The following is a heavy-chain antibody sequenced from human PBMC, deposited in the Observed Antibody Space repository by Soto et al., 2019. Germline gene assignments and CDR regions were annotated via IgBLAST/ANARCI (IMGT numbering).Heavy chain of an antibody. CDR2: MYSDATST. CDR1: GFTFSSSW. D-gene: IGHD2-15*01. J-gene: IGHJ4*02. CDR3: VRDRGWSQYDY. V-gene: IGHV3-74*03. Sequence: EVQLVESGGGLVQPGGSLRLSCAASGFTFSSSWRHWVRQAPGKGLVWVSRMYSDATSTKYADSVKGRFTISRDNTKNTLYLQMNSLGAEDTAVYYCVRDRGWSQYDYWGQGTLVTVSS.